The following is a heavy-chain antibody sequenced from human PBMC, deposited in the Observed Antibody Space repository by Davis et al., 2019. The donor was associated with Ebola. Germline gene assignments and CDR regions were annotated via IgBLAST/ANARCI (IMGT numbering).Heavy chain of an antibody. Sequence: GESLKISCAASGFTFSSYWMHWVRQAPGKGLVWVSRINSDGSSTSYADSVKGRFTISRDNAKNTLYLQMNSLRAEDTAVYYCARAGSSGYSPYYFDYWGQGTLVTVSS. V-gene: IGHV3-74*01. J-gene: IGHJ4*02. CDR3: ARAGSSGYSPYYFDY. CDR2: INSDGSST. D-gene: IGHD3-22*01. CDR1: GFTFSSYW.